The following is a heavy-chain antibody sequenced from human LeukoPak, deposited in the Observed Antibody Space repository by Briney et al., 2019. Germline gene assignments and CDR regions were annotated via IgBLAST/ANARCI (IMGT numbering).Heavy chain of an antibody. CDR3: ARLYYYDSSGPPL. V-gene: IGHV4-39*02. Sequence: SETLSLTCTISGDSISSSNYYWGWIRQPPGKGQVWIGNIYYSGRTYYNPSLKSRVTISVDTSKNDFSLKLSSVTAADTAVYYCARLYYYDSSGPPLWGEGTMVAVPS. CDR2: IYYSGRT. CDR1: GDSISSSNYY. J-gene: IGHJ4*02. D-gene: IGHD3-22*01.